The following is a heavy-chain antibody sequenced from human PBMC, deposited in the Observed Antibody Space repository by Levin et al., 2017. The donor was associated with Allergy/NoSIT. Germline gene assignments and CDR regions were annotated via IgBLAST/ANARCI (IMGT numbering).Heavy chain of an antibody. D-gene: IGHD3-22*01. Sequence: SCTVSGGSISSTDHYWNWIRQHPGKGLEWIGCIYYNGNAYYNPSLKSRLTISADTSKNQFSLRLSSVTAADTAVYYCARGVDSRKVGYWSQGTLVIVSS. CDR3: ARGVDSRKVGY. V-gene: IGHV4-31*03. J-gene: IGHJ4*02. CDR1: GGSISSTDHY. CDR2: IYYNGNA.